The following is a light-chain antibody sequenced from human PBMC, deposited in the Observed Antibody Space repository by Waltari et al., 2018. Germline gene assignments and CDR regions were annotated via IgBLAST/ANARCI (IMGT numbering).Light chain of an antibody. CDR1: SRDVGRYDY. CDR2: DVR. Sequence: QSALTQPASVSGSSGQSITISCTGSSRDVGRYDYVSWYQQLTGKAPKLIIFDVRVRPSGVSNRFAGSKSGNTASLTISGLQAEDEADYYCASYTYSSNVVFGGGTKVTV. V-gene: IGLV2-14*03. J-gene: IGLJ2*01. CDR3: ASYTYSSNVV.